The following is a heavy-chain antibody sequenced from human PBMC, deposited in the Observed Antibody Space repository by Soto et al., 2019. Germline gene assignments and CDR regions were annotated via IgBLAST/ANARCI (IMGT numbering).Heavy chain of an antibody. CDR3: ARGGVESVYYYYYMDV. J-gene: IGHJ6*03. Sequence: SETLSLTCTVSGGSISSYYWSWIRQPPGKGLEWIGYIYYSGSTNYNPSLKSRVTISVDTSKDQFSLKLSSVTAADTAVYYCARGGVESVYYYYYMDVWGKGTTVTVSS. CDR2: IYYSGST. V-gene: IGHV4-59*01. CDR1: GGSISSYY.